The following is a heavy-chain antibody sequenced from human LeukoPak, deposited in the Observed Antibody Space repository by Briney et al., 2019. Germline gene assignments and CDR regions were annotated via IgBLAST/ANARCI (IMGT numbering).Heavy chain of an antibody. CDR1: GGSISSGGYY. CDR2: IYYSGST. CDR3: AREDSSSSGLYFDY. D-gene: IGHD6-6*01. V-gene: IGHV4-31*03. J-gene: IGHJ4*02. Sequence: SETLSLTCTVSGGSISSGGYYWSWIRQHPGKGLEWIGYIYYSGSTYYNPSLKSRVTISVDTSKNQFSLKLSSVTAADTAVYYCAREDSSSSGLYFDYWGQGTLITVSS.